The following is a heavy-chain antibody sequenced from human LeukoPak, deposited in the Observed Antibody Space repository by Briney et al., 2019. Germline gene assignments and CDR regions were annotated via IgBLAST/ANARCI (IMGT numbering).Heavy chain of an antibody. Sequence: GGSLRLSCAAPGFTFSSYGMPCVPQAPGKGLEWEAAIWYDGSNKYYADSVKGRFTISRDNSKNTLYLQMNSLRAEDTAVYYCARDFWDIVVVPAAMAPYYYYGMDVWGQGTTVTVSS. CDR3: ARDFWDIVVVPAAMAPYYYYGMDV. V-gene: IGHV3-33*01. J-gene: IGHJ6*02. D-gene: IGHD2-2*01. CDR2: IWYDGSNK. CDR1: GFTFSSYG.